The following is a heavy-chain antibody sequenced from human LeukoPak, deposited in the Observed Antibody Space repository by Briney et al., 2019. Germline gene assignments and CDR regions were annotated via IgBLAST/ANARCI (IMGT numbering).Heavy chain of an antibody. CDR1: GGSCSGYY. Sequence: SETLSLTCAVYGGSCSGYYWSWIRQPPGKGLEWIGEINHSGSTNYNPSLKSRVTISVDTSKNQFSLKLSSVTAADTAVYYCAREYLYYYDSSGYPRLYYYYMDVWGKGTTVTVSS. J-gene: IGHJ6*03. V-gene: IGHV4-34*01. CDR3: AREYLYYYDSSGYPRLYYYYMDV. D-gene: IGHD3-22*01. CDR2: INHSGST.